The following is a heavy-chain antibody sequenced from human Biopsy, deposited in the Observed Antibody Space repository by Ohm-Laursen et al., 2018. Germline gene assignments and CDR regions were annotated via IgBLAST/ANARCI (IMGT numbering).Heavy chain of an antibody. V-gene: IGHV3-23*01. CDR1: GFTFSSHA. CDR2: INGSGGST. D-gene: IGHD3-3*01. CDR3: ARDLYDFCGGCPFDP. J-gene: IGHJ5*02. Sequence: SLRLSCAASGFTFSSHAMSWVRQAPGKGPECVSVINGSGGSTYYADPVKGRFTISRDNSRNTPYLQMNSLRADDTAMYYCARDLYDFCGGCPFDPWGQGTLVTVSP.